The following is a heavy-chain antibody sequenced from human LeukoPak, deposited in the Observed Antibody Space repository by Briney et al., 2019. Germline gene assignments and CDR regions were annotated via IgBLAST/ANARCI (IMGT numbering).Heavy chain of an antibody. J-gene: IGHJ5*02. CDR1: GGSISSSSYY. CDR3: ARDADPSYSSGWYRGFDP. CDR2: IYYSGST. Sequence: PSETLSLTCTVSGGSISSSSYYWGWIRQPPGKGLEWIGSIYYSGSTYYNPSLKSRVTISVDTSKNQFSLKLSSVTAADTAVYYCARDADPSYSSGWYRGFDPWGQGTLVTVSS. D-gene: IGHD6-19*01. V-gene: IGHV4-39*07.